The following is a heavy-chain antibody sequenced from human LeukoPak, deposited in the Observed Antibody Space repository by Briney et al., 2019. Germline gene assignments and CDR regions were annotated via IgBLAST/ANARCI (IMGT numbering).Heavy chain of an antibody. CDR2: IYTSGST. D-gene: IGHD3/OR15-3a*01. J-gene: IGHJ3*02. Sequence: PSETLSLTCTVSGGSISSYYWRWIRQPAGKGLEWIGRIYTSGSTNYNPSLKSRVTMSVGTFKNQFSLKLSSVTAADTAVYYCARFWTHEDAFDIWGQGTMVTVSS. V-gene: IGHV4-4*07. CDR1: GGSISSYY. CDR3: ARFWTHEDAFDI.